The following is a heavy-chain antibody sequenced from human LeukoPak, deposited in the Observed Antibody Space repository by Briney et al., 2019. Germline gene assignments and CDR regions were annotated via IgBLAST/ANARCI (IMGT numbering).Heavy chain of an antibody. V-gene: IGHV3-30*18. CDR3: ANENYYGSSGYPDH. J-gene: IGHJ5*02. Sequence: GGCVRLFCAASGFIFSSYCVHWVRQAPGKGLEWVAVISYDGSNKYYADSVKGRFTISRDNSKNTLYRQKNSLRAGDTAVYYCANENYYGSSGYPDHWGQGTLVTVS. D-gene: IGHD3-22*01. CDR2: ISYDGSNK. CDR1: GFIFSSYC.